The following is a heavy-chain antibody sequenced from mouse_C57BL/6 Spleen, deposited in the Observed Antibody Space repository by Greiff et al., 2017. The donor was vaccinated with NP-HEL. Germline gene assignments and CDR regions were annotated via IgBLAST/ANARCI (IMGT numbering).Heavy chain of an antibody. V-gene: IGHV2-5*01. CDR1: GFSLTSYG. J-gene: IGHJ1*03. CDR2: IWRGGST. D-gene: IGHD1-1*01. CDR3: AKPLTVGGYFDV. Sequence: VKLVESGPGLVQPSQSLSITCTVSGFSLTSYGVHWVRQSPGKGLEWLGVIWRGGSTDYNAAFMSRLSITKDNSKSQVFFKMNSLQADDTAIYYCAKPLTVGGYFDVWGTGTTVTVSS.